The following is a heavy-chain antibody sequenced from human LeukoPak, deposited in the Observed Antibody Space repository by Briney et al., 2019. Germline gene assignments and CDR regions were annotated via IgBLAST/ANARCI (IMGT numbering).Heavy chain of an antibody. J-gene: IGHJ4*02. CDR2: ITPDKGKT. CDR1: DYTFTNYG. Sequence: ASVEVSCKASDYTFTNYGISWLRQAPGQGLEWMGWITPDKGKTEYAQKFQDRFTMTIDTSTSTGYMELRNLRSDDSAVYYCARDWGTERVIADNWGQGTLVTVSS. V-gene: IGHV1-18*01. D-gene: IGHD3-16*01. CDR3: ARDWGTERVIADN.